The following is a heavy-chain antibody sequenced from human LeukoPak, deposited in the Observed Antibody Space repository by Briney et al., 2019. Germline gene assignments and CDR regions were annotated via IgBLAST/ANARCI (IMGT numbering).Heavy chain of an antibody. D-gene: IGHD3-16*01. CDR1: GGSISSYY. Sequence: SETLSLTCTVSGGSISSYYWSWIRQPPGKGLEWIGYIYHSGSTKYNPSLKSRVTISVDTSKNQFSLKLSSVTAADTAVYYCARDLLGTWGQGTLVTVSS. J-gene: IGHJ5*02. V-gene: IGHV4-59*12. CDR2: IYHSGST. CDR3: ARDLLGT.